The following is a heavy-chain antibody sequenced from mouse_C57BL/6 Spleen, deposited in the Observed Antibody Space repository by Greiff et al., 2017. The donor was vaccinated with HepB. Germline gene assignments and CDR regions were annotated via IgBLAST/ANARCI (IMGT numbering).Heavy chain of an antibody. CDR3: ARRDPLDYYAMDY. V-gene: IGHV2-2*01. CDR2: IWSGGST. CDR1: GFSLTSYG. D-gene: IGHD3-3*01. Sequence: VQLKESGPGLVQPSQSLSITCTVSGFSLTSYGLHWVRQSPGKGLEWLGVIWSGGSTDYNAAFISRLSISKDNSKSQVFFKMNSLQADDTAIYYCARRDPLDYYAMDYWGQGTSVTVSS. J-gene: IGHJ4*01.